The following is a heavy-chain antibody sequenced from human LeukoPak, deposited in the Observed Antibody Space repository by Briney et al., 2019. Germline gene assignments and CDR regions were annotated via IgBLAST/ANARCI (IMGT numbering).Heavy chain of an antibody. V-gene: IGHV4-4*07. D-gene: IGHD3-10*01. J-gene: IGHJ5*02. Sequence: SETLSLNCTVSGGSISSYYWSWIRQPAGKGLEWIGRIYTSGSTNYNPSLKSRVTMSVDTSKNQFSLKLSSVTAADTAVYYCARDLGAMGRGVGEEFDPWGQGTLVTVSS. CDR3: ARDLGAMGRGVGEEFDP. CDR1: GGSISSYY. CDR2: IYTSGST.